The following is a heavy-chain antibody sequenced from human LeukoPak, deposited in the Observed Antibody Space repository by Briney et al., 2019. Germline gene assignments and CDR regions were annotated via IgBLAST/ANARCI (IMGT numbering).Heavy chain of an antibody. J-gene: IGHJ6*03. CDR2: IYNSGST. Sequence: PSETLSLTCTVSGFTISNHYWSWIRQPPGKGLEWIGYIYNSGSTNYNPSLMSRVTISGEASMNQFSLKLSYVTASDTAVYYCARVQGGATIYYYYYMDVWGKGTTVTVSS. CDR1: GFTISNHY. D-gene: IGHD1-26*01. CDR3: ARVQGGATIYYYYYMDV. V-gene: IGHV4-59*11.